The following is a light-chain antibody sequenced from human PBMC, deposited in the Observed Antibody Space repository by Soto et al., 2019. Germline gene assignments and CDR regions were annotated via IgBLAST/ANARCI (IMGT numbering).Light chain of an antibody. CDR3: QQHSNWLT. CDR1: QSVGNY. Sequence: IVLTQSPATLSLSPGERATLSCRAGQSVGNYLVWYQQKPGQAPRLLLYAASTRATGIPARFSGSGSGTEFTLTIVSLEPDDFAVYYCQQHSNWLTFGGGTKMEIK. J-gene: IGKJ4*01. V-gene: IGKV3-11*01. CDR2: AAS.